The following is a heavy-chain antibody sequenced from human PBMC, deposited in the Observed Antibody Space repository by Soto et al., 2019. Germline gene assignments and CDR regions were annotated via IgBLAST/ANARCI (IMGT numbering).Heavy chain of an antibody. J-gene: IGHJ3*02. V-gene: IGHV4-31*03. CDR1: GGSISSGGYY. CDR3: ARDPYSSSSGAAFDI. Sequence: SETLSLTCTVSGGSISSGGYYWSWIRQHPGKGLEWIGYIYYSGSTYYNPSLKSRVTISVDTSKNQFSLKLSSVTAADTAVYYCARDPYSSSSGAAFDIWGQGTMVTVS. CDR2: IYYSGST. D-gene: IGHD6-6*01.